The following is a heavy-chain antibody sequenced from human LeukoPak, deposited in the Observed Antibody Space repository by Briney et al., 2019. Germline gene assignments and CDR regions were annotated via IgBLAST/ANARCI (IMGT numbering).Heavy chain of an antibody. Sequence: SETLSLTCTVSGGSISSYYWSWIRQPPGKGLEWIGYIYYSGSTNYNPSLKSRVTISVDTSKNQFSLKLSSVTAADTAVYYCAREATYYDFWSGYPNGAYFDYWGQGTLVTVSS. J-gene: IGHJ4*02. V-gene: IGHV4-59*01. D-gene: IGHD3-3*01. CDR2: IYYSGST. CDR1: GGSISSYY. CDR3: AREATYYDFWSGYPNGAYFDY.